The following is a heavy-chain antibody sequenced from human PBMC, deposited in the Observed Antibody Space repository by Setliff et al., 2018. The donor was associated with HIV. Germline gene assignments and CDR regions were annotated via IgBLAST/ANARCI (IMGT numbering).Heavy chain of an antibody. CDR3: ARDVGSSAWPFDY. D-gene: IGHD6-25*01. V-gene: IGHV4-61*02. Sequence: KPSETLSLTCTVSGASISSGLYYWNWIRQPAGKGLEWIGRISSSGSTTYSPSLKSRVTISVDTSKNQFSLNLRSVTAADTAVYYCARDVGSSAWPFDYWGQGALVTVSS. CDR2: ISSSGST. CDR1: GASISSGLYY. J-gene: IGHJ4*02.